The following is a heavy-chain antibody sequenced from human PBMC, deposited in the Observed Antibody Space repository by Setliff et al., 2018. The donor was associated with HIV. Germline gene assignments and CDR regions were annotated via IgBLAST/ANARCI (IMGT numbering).Heavy chain of an antibody. V-gene: IGHV4-4*02. Sequence: PSETLSLTCAVSSGSISSSDWWSWVRQPPGKELEWIGEIYHSGSTNYNPSLKSRVTISLDRFKNQFSLKLTSVTDADTAVYYCASRVPAARHFDYWGQGTLVTVSS. CDR3: ASRVPAARHFDY. D-gene: IGHD2-2*01. CDR1: SGSISSSDW. J-gene: IGHJ4*02. CDR2: IYHSGST.